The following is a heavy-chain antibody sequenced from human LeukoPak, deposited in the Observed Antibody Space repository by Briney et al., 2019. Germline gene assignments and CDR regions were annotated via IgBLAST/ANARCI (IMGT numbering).Heavy chain of an antibody. CDR3: ARDGASQWLLPYYFDY. V-gene: IGHV1-46*01. Sequence: ASVKVSCKASGYIFTSYYMHWVRQAPGQGLEWMGIINPSGGGTSYAQKLQGRVTMTTDTSTSTAYMELRSLRSDDTAVYYCARDGASQWLLPYYFDYWGQGTLVTVSS. CDR2: INPSGGGT. D-gene: IGHD4-23*01. J-gene: IGHJ4*02. CDR1: GYIFTSYY.